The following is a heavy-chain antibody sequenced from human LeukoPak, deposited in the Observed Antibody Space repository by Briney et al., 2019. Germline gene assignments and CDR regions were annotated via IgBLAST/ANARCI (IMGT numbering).Heavy chain of an antibody. V-gene: IGHV1-2*02. CDR2: INPNSGGT. Sequence: ASVKVSCKASGYTFNGYYLHWVRQAPGQGLEWMGWINPNSGGTNYAQKFQGRDAMTRDTSISTAYMELSRLRSDDTAVYYCARLVGRVFDGSYYFDYWGQGTLVTVSS. CDR1: GYTFNGYY. D-gene: IGHD3-9*01. J-gene: IGHJ4*02. CDR3: ARLVGRVFDGSYYFDY.